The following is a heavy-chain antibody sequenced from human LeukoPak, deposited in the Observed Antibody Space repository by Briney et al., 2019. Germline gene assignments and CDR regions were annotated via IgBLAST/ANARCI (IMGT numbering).Heavy chain of an antibody. V-gene: IGHV1-69*06. CDR1: GYTFTSYY. Sequence: SVKVSCKASGYTFTSYYMHWVRQAPGQGLEWMGGIIPIFGTANYAQKFQGRVTITADKSTSTAYMELSSLRSEDTAVYYCARGVELRYFDWLLDYWGQGTLVTVSS. CDR2: IIPIFGTA. J-gene: IGHJ4*02. CDR3: ARGVELRYFDWLLDY. D-gene: IGHD3-9*01.